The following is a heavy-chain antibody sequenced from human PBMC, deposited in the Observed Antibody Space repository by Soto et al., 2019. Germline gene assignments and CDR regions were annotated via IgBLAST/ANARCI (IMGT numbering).Heavy chain of an antibody. V-gene: IGHV3-49*03. D-gene: IGHD3-16*02. CDR2: IRSKAYGGTT. CDR3: TRVKGVIVYYYYYMDV. Sequence: PGGSLRLSCTASGFTFGDYAMSWFRQAPGKGLEWVGFIRSKAYGGTTEYAASVKGRFTISRDDSKSIAYLQMNSLKTEDTAVYYCTRVKGVIVYYYYYMDVWGKGTTVTVS. J-gene: IGHJ6*03. CDR1: GFTFGDYA.